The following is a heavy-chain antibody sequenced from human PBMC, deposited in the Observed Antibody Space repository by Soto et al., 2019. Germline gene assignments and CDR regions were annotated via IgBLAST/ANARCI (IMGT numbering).Heavy chain of an antibody. CDR2: IYYSGST. Sequence: QVQLQESGPGLVKPSETLSLTCTVSGGSISSYYWSWIRQPPGKGLEWIGYIYYSGSTNYNPSLKSRVTISVDTSKNQFSLKLSSVTAADTAVYYCASFPTYYGSGTQSRWFDPWGQGTLVTVSS. CDR3: ASFPTYYGSGTQSRWFDP. V-gene: IGHV4-59*01. CDR1: GGSISSYY. J-gene: IGHJ5*02. D-gene: IGHD3-10*01.